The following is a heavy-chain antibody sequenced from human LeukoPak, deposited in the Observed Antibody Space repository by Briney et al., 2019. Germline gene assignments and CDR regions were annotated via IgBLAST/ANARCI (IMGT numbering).Heavy chain of an antibody. CDR1: GGSISSYY. V-gene: IGHV4-59*12. J-gene: IGHJ4*02. D-gene: IGHD4-17*01. CDR3: ARGRVRTERLRSALFDY. Sequence: PSETLSLTCTVSGGSISSYYWSWIRQPPGKGLEWIGYIYYSGSTNYNPSLKSRVTISVDTSKNQFSLKLSSVTAADTAVYYCARGRVRTERLRSALFDYWGQGTLVTVSS. CDR2: IYYSGST.